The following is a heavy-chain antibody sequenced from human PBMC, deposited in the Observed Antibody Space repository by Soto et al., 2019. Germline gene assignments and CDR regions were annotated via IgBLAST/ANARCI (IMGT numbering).Heavy chain of an antibody. CDR3: ASKALVGTGGMDV. Sequence: EVQLVQSGEEVKKPGESLKISCKASGYSFTSYWIAWVRQMPGKGLEWMGIIYPGDSDTRYRPSFQGQVTISADKSISTAYLQWSSLKASDTAMYYCASKALVGTGGMDVWGQGTTVTVSS. CDR1: GYSFTSYW. D-gene: IGHD6-19*01. J-gene: IGHJ6*02. CDR2: IYPGDSDT. V-gene: IGHV5-51*01.